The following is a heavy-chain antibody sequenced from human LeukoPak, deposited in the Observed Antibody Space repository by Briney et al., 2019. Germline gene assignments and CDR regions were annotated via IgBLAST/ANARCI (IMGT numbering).Heavy chain of an antibody. CDR3: TRDAYGMDV. J-gene: IGHJ6*04. CDR2: ISYDGSSI. Sequence: GGSLRLSCAASGFTFSSYAINWVRQTPGKGLEWVAVISYDGSSIYYADSVKGRFTISRDNSKNTLYLQMNSLRPEDTAVFYCTRDAYGMDVWGKGTTVTVSS. V-gene: IGHV3-30*04. CDR1: GFTFSSYA.